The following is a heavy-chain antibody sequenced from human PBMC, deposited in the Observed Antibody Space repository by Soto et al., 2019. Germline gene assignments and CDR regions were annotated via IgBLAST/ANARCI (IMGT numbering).Heavy chain of an antibody. D-gene: IGHD5-18*01. CDR2: IDPSDSYT. CDR1: GYSFASYW. V-gene: IGHV5-10-1*01. CDR3: ARVIGPGIQLWLGSYYYYGMDV. Sequence: PGESLRISCKGSGYSFASYWISWVRQMPGKGLEWMGRIDPSDSYTNYSPSFQGHVTISADKSISTAYLQWSSLKASDTAMYYCARVIGPGIQLWLGSYYYYGMDVWGQGTTVTVSS. J-gene: IGHJ6*02.